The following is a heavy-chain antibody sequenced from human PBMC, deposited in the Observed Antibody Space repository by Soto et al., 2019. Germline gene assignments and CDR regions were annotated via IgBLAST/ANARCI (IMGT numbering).Heavy chain of an antibody. V-gene: IGHV4-34*01. J-gene: IGHJ4*02. CDR1: GGSFSGYY. D-gene: IGHD3-10*01. CDR2: INHSGST. CDR3: ARDSKKGHYYGSGSYDY. Sequence: QVQLQQWGAGLLKPSETLSLTCAVYGGSFSGYYWSWIRQPPGKGLEWIGEINHSGSTNYTPSLKSRVTISVDTSKNQFSLKLSSVTAADTAVYYCARDSKKGHYYGSGSYDYWGQGTLVTVSS.